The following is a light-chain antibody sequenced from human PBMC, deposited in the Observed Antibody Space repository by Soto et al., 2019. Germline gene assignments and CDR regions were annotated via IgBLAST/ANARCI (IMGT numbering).Light chain of an antibody. CDR2: GNS. CDR1: SSNIGAGYD. V-gene: IGLV1-40*01. Sequence: QAVVTQPPSVSGAPGQRVTISCTGSSSNIGAGYDVHWYQQLPGTAPKLLIYGNSNRPSGVPDRFSGSKSGTSASLAITGLQGEDEADYYCQSYASSLSGWVFGGGTKVPVL. CDR3: QSYASSLSGWV. J-gene: IGLJ3*02.